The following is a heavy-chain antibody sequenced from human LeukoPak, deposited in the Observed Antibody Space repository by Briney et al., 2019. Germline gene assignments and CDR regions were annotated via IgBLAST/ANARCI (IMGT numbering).Heavy chain of an antibody. CDR1: GLSISSDW. Sequence: GGSLRLSCAASGLSISSDWMHWVRQVPGRGLVWVSRINSDGSSTSYADSVKGRFTISRDITKNTLYLQMSSLRAEDTAVYFCARDGLSTKPLDYWGQGTLVTVSS. V-gene: IGHV3-74*01. J-gene: IGHJ4*02. D-gene: IGHD5/OR15-5a*01. CDR2: INSDGSST. CDR3: ARDGLSTKPLDY.